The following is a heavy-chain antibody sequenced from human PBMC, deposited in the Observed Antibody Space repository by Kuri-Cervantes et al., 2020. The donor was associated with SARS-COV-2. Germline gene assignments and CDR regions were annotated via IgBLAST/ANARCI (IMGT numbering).Heavy chain of an antibody. V-gene: IGHV1-69*04. CDR1: GGTFSSYA. CDR3: ARSDNYGSGSYYMSYGMDV. J-gene: IGHJ6*02. D-gene: IGHD3-10*01. Sequence: SSVKVSRQDSGGTFSSYAISWVRQAPGKGLEWMGRIIPILGIANYAQKLQGRVTITADKSTSTAYMELSSLRSEDTAVYYCARSDNYGSGSYYMSYGMDVWGQGTTVTVSS. CDR2: IIPILGIA.